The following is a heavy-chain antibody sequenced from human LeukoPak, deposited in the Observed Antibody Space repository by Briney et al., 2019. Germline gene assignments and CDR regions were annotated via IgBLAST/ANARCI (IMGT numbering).Heavy chain of an antibody. Sequence: AGSLRFSCAASGFTFSSNWVSWVRQAPGKGREWVANIKQDGSEKYYVDSVKGRFTISRDNATNSLYLHMNSLRNTDTAVYYCARDSLSSGVSAAGTPNWSDPWGRGTLVTVSS. CDR1: GFTFSSNW. CDR3: ARDSLSSGVSAAGTPNWSDP. D-gene: IGHD6-13*01. V-gene: IGHV3-7*01. J-gene: IGHJ5*02. CDR2: IKQDGSEK.